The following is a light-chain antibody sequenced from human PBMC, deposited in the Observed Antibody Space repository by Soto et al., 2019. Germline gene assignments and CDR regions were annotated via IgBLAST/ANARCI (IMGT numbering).Light chain of an antibody. V-gene: IGLV2-14*01. CDR2: DVT. Sequence: QSALTQPASVSGYPGQSITISCSGTSSDVGGYDYVSWYQQHPGKAPKLMIYDVTNRPSGVSNRFSGSKSGNTASLTISGLQAEDEGDYYGSSYTSSSTLVFGGGTKLTVL. CDR3: SSYTSSSTLV. J-gene: IGLJ2*01. CDR1: SSDVGGYDY.